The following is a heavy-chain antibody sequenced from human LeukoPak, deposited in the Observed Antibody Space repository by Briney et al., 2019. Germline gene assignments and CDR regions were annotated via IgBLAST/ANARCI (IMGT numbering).Heavy chain of an antibody. J-gene: IGHJ3*02. Sequence: GESLKISCKGSGYSFTSYWIGWVRQMPGKGLEWMGISYPGDSDTRYSPSFQGQVTISADKSISTAYLQWSSLKASDTAMYYCARQGFSSSWYRGAFDIWGQGTMVTVSS. CDR2: SYPGDSDT. V-gene: IGHV5-51*01. D-gene: IGHD6-13*01. CDR1: GYSFTSYW. CDR3: ARQGFSSSWYRGAFDI.